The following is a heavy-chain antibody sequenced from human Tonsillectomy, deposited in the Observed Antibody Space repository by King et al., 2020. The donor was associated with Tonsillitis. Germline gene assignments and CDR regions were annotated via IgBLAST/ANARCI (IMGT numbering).Heavy chain of an antibody. V-gene: IGHV4-30-4*07. CDR1: GGSISSGGHS. CDR3: SRGDLYDSSGYNWFDP. Sequence: VQLQESGPGLVKSSQTLSLTCAVSGGSISSGGHSWSWIRQPPGKGLEWIGYIYYRGSTNYNPSLKSRVTISVDTSKNQFSLKLSSVIAAETAVYYCSRGDLYDSSGYNWFDPWGQGTLVTVSS. J-gene: IGHJ5*02. CDR2: IYYRGST. D-gene: IGHD3-22*01.